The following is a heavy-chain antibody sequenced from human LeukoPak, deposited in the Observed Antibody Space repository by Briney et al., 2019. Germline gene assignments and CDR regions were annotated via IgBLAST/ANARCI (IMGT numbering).Heavy chain of an antibody. CDR3: ARDRAYSYGYADFDY. V-gene: IGHV3-7*01. D-gene: IGHD5-18*01. J-gene: IGHJ4*02. CDR2: IKQDGSEK. CDR1: GFTFSSYW. Sequence: GGSLRLSCAASGFTFSSYWRSWVRQAPGKGLEWVANIKQDGSEKYYVDSVKGRFTISRDNAKNSLYLQMNSLRAEDTAVYYCARDRAYSYGYADFDYWGQGTLVTVSS.